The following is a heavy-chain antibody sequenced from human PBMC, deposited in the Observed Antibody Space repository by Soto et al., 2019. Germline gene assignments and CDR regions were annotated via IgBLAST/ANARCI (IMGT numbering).Heavy chain of an antibody. CDR3: ARQEYSVSSMDY. J-gene: IGHJ4*02. CDR1: GYTFTTYG. CDR2: ISTYNDNT. V-gene: IGHV1-18*01. Sequence: QVQLVQSEAEVKKPGASVKVSCKASGYTFTTYGISWVRQAPGQGLEWMGRISTYNDNTNYAQNLQGRVTMTTDTSTTPASMELTSLRSDDTAVYYFARQEYSVSSMDYWGQGTLVNVSS. D-gene: IGHD6-6*01.